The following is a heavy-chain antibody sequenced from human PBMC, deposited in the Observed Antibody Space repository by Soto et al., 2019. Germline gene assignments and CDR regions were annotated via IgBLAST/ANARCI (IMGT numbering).Heavy chain of an antibody. CDR3: AKKPTTGHNDYYFDY. CDR1: GLTFISYG. V-gene: IGHV3-30*18. J-gene: IGHJ4*02. Sequence: GGSLRLSCTASGLTFISYGMHWVRQATGKGLGWVAVISYDGSNKYYADSVKGRFTISRDNSKNTLYLQMNSLRAEDTAVYYCAKKPTTGHNDYYFDYWGQGTLVTVSS. CDR2: ISYDGSNK. D-gene: IGHD1-26*01.